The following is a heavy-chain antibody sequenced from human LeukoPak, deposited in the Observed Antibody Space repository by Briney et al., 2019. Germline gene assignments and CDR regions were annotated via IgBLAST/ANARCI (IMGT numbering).Heavy chain of an antibody. J-gene: IGHJ5*02. V-gene: IGHV1-2*02. CDR1: GYTFTGYY. Sequence: GASVKVSCKASGYTFTGYYMHWVRQAPGQGLEWMGWINPNSGGANYAQKFQGRVTMTRDTSISTAYMELSRLRSDDTAVYYCATSYYYDSSGYRPYGGDNWFDPWGQGTLITVSS. D-gene: IGHD3-22*01. CDR3: ATSYYYDSSGYRPYGGDNWFDP. CDR2: INPNSGGA.